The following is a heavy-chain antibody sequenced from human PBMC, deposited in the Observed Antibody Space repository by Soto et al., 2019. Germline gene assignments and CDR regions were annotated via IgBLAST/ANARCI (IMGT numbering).Heavy chain of an antibody. CDR2: ISGSGGST. Sequence: EVQLLESGGGLVQPGGSLRLSCAASGFTFSSYAMSWVRQAPGKGLEWVSAISGSGGSTYYADSVKGRFTISRDNSKNTLYLQMNSLRAEDTAVYYCAKLSGKVNYYYYGMDVWGQGTTVTVSS. CDR3: AKLSGKVNYYYYGMDV. V-gene: IGHV3-23*01. J-gene: IGHJ6*02. CDR1: GFTFSSYA.